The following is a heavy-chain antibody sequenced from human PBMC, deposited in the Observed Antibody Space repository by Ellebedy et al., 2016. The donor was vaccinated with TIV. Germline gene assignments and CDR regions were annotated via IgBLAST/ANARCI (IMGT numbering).Heavy chain of an antibody. CDR3: AVGSGLAAGGPTARFDP. V-gene: IGHV1-3*01. D-gene: IGHD6-13*01. Sequence: SSVKVSCKASGYIFTNYAMHWVRQAPGQRLEWMGWINVGNGNTKYSQKFQGRVTIPRDTSASTAYMELSSLRSEDTAVYYCAVGSGLAAGGPTARFDPWGQGTLVTVSS. CDR2: INVGNGNT. CDR1: GYIFTNYA. J-gene: IGHJ5*02.